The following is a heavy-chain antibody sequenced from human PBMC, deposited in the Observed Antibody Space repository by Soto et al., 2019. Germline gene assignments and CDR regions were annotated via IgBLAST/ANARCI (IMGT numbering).Heavy chain of an antibody. D-gene: IGHD3-10*01. CDR3: SRHQEGRSMVFYGMDV. CDR1: GFTLSGSA. CDR2: IRTKSNNFAS. J-gene: IGHJ6*02. V-gene: IGHV3-73*01. Sequence: GGSLRLSCAASGFTLSGSAIHWVRQASGKGLEWVGRIRTKSNNFASSYAESVRGRFTISRDDSDNTVYLQMSSLKTEDTAIYYCSRHQEGRSMVFYGMDVWGQGTTVTVSS.